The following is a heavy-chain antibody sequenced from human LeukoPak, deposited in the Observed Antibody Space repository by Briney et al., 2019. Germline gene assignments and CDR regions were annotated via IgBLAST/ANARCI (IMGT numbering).Heavy chain of an antibody. D-gene: IGHD2-2*03. CDR2: INTHNGDT. CDR3: ARDGYRLSGYFYYMDV. Sequence: ASVKVSCKASGYTFASLGITWVRQAPGQGLEWMGWINTHNGDTNYAQKLQGRVTMTTDTSTSTAYMELRSLRSDDTAVYHCARDGYRLSGYFYYMDVWGKGTTVTVSS. CDR1: GYTFASLG. V-gene: IGHV1-18*01. J-gene: IGHJ6*03.